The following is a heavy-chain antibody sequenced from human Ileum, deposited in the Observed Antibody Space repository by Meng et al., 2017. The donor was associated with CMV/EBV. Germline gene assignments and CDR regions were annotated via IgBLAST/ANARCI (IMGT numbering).Heavy chain of an antibody. J-gene: IGHJ4*02. V-gene: IGHV3-48*03. CDR3: ARPLRYYYDSSGPFDY. CDR2: ISSSGSSI. D-gene: IGHD3-22*01. Sequence: GESLKISCAASGFTFSSYEMNWVRQAPGKGLEWVSFISSSGSSIYYADSVKGRFTISRDNAKNSLYLQMDSLRAEDTAVYYCARPLRYYYDSSGPFDYWGQGTLVTVSS. CDR1: GFTFSSYE.